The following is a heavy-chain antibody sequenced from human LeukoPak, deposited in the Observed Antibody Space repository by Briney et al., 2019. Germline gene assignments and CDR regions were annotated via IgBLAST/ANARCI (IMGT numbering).Heavy chain of an antibody. J-gene: IGHJ6*02. CDR1: GGSISSYY. Sequence: SETLSLTCTVSGGSISSYYWSWIRQPAGKGLEWIGRIYTSGSTNYNPSLKSRVTMSVDTSKNQFSLKLSSVTAADTAVYYCARDKLLPNYYYCGMDVWGQGTTVTVSS. CDR2: IYTSGST. V-gene: IGHV4-4*07. CDR3: ARDKLLPNYYYCGMDV. D-gene: IGHD2-15*01.